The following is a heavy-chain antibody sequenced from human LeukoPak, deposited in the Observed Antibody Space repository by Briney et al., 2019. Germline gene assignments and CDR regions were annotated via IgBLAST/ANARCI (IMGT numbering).Heavy chain of an antibody. V-gene: IGHV4-39*01. D-gene: IGHD3-3*01. CDR2: IYYSGST. J-gene: IGHJ6*02. CDR1: GVSISSSSYY. Sequence: SETLSLTCTVSGVSISSSSYYWGWIRQPPGKGLEWIGSIYYSGSTYYNPSLKSRVTISVDTSKNQFSLKLSSMTAADTVVYYCARHRYDFWSGYYHYYYYYGMDVWGQGTTVTVSS. CDR3: ARHRYDFWSGYYHYYYYYGMDV.